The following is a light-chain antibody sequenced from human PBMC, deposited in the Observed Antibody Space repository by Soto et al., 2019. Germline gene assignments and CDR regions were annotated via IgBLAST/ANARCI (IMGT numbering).Light chain of an antibody. Sequence: DIQMTQSPSSLSASVGDRVTITCRASQTISNSLNWFQQKPRKAPTLLIYTSSNLQSGVPSRFSGSGAGTDFTLTISSLQPEDSATYYCQQTHSVPLTFGGGTRVEIK. CDR1: QTISNS. J-gene: IGKJ4*01. V-gene: IGKV1-39*01. CDR2: TSS. CDR3: QQTHSVPLT.